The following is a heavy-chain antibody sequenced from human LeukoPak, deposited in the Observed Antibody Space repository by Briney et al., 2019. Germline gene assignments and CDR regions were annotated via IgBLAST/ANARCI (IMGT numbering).Heavy chain of an antibody. Sequence: SGGSLRLSCAASGFTFSSYGMHRVRQAPGKGLEWVAVISYDGSNKYYADSVKGRFTISRDNSKNTLYLQMNSLRAEDTAVYYCAKGSYYDSSGYYYGRDWGQGTLVTVSS. V-gene: IGHV3-30*18. CDR3: AKGSYYDSSGYYYGRD. J-gene: IGHJ4*02. CDR2: ISYDGSNK. CDR1: GFTFSSYG. D-gene: IGHD3-22*01.